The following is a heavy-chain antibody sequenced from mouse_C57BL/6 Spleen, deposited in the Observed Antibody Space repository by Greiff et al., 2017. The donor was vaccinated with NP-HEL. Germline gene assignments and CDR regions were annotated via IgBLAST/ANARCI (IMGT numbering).Heavy chain of an antibody. CDR1: GYTFTSYG. CDR3: ARSDSNPYAMDY. CDR2: IYPRSGNT. J-gene: IGHJ4*01. D-gene: IGHD2-5*01. Sequence: VKLQESGAELARPGASVKLSCKASGYTFTSYGISWVKQRTGQGLEWIGEIYPRSGNTYYNEKFKGKATLTADKSSSTAYMELRSLTSEDSAVDFCARSDSNPYAMDYWGQGTSVTVSS. V-gene: IGHV1-81*01.